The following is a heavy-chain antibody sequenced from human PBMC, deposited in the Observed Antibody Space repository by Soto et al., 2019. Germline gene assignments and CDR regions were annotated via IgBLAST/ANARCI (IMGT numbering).Heavy chain of an antibody. J-gene: IGHJ4*02. CDR3: AKGGRTSAWYWRD. V-gene: IGHV3-7*01. D-gene: IGHD6-19*01. CDR1: GFPFSSNW. CDR2: IRKDGSEK. Sequence: EVHLVESGGGLVQPGGSLRLSCAASGFPFSSNWMSWVRQAPGKGPEWVASIRKDGSEKYYLDSVRGRFTISRDNAKNSLYLQMNSLRAEDTAVYYCAKGGRTSAWYWRDWGQGTLVTVSS.